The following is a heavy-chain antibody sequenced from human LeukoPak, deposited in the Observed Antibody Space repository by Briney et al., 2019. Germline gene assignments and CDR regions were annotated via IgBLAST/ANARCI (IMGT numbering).Heavy chain of an antibody. CDR3: AKPVRYSYGQLDY. J-gene: IGHJ4*02. CDR2: ISYDGSNK. CDR1: GFTFSSYA. Sequence: PGRSQRLSCAASGFTFSSYAMHWVRQAPGKGLEWVAVISYDGSNKYYADSVKGRFTISRDNSKNTLYLQMNSLRAEDTAVYYCAKPVRYSYGQLDYWGQGTLVTVSS. V-gene: IGHV3-30-3*02. D-gene: IGHD5-18*01.